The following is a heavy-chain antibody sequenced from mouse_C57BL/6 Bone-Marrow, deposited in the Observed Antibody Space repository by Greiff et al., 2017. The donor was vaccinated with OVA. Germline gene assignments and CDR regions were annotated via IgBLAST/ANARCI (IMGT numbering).Heavy chain of an antibody. Sequence: EVQLQQSGPGLVKPSQSLSLTCSVTGYSITSGYYWNWIRQFPGNKLEWMGYISYDGSNNYNPSLKNRISITRDTSKNQFFLKLNSVTTEDTATYYCARIDDGYYVGPYFDYWGQGTTLTVSS. D-gene: IGHD2-3*01. CDR1: GYSITSGYY. CDR3: ARIDDGYYVGPYFDY. J-gene: IGHJ2*01. V-gene: IGHV3-6*01. CDR2: ISYDGSN.